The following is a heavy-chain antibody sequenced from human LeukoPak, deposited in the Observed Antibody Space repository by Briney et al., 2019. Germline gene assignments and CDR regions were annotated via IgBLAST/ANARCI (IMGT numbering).Heavy chain of an antibody. D-gene: IGHD6-13*01. J-gene: IGHJ4*02. CDR1: GASISGYW. CDR3: AREASEAGFDY. V-gene: IGHV4-39*07. Sequence: SETLSLTCDVSGASISGYWWSWIRQPPGKGLEWIGSIYYSGSTYYNPSLKSRVTISVDTSKNQFSLKLSSVTAADTAVYYCAREASEAGFDYWGQGTLVTVSS. CDR2: IYYSGST.